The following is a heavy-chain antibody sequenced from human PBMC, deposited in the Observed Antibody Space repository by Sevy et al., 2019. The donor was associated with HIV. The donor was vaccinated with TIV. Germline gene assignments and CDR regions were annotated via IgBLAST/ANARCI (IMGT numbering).Heavy chain of an antibody. CDR1: GFTFNTYA. D-gene: IGHD3-22*01. CDR2: IRGSGSST. V-gene: IGHV3-23*01. CDR3: AKEAPAYNYDTSGSFDY. Sequence: GGSLRLSCVASGFTFNTYAMSWVRQAPGKGLEWVSAIRGSGSSTYYAAAVQGRFTSSRDNSKNTLYLQMNILRAEDTAVYYCAKEAPAYNYDTSGSFDYWGQGTLVTVSS. J-gene: IGHJ4*02.